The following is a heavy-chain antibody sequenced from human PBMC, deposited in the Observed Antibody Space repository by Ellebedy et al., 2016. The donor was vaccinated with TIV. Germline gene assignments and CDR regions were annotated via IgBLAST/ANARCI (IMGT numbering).Heavy chain of an antibody. CDR2: IKYDLSQT. CDR1: GFTFSSYW. V-gene: IGHV3-7*01. CDR3: AREVWYPAS. J-gene: IGHJ4*02. Sequence: GESLKISCAASGFTFSSYWMSWVRQAPGEGLEWVANIKYDLSQTYYLDSVKGRFTISRDKAKNSLYLHMNGLRAEDTAVYYGAREVWYPASWGQGTLVTVSS. D-gene: IGHD6-13*01.